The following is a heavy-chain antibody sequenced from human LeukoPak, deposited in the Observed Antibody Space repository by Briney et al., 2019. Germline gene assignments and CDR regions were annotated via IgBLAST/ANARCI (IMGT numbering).Heavy chain of an antibody. D-gene: IGHD3-10*01. V-gene: IGHV3-21*01. CDR3: AREATVVRGNTIDP. J-gene: IGHJ5*02. CDR2: ISFSSTHI. CDR1: GFIFSNYG. Sequence: GGSLRLSCAASGFIFSNYGMSWVRQAPGKGLEWVSSISFSSTHIYYADSIQGRFTISRDNAKNTLYLQMNSLRAEDTAVYYCAREATVVRGNTIDPWGQGTLVTVSS.